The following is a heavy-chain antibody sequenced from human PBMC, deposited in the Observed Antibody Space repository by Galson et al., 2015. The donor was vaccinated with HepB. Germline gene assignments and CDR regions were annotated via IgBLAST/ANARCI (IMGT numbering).Heavy chain of an antibody. CDR1: GFTFRNYA. CDR2: IRDTGTTT. CDR3: ARDVCSGTRCYFGTTVDY. V-gene: IGHV3-23*01. J-gene: IGHJ4*02. Sequence: SLRLSCAASGFTFRNYAINWVRQAPGKGLEWVSAIRDTGTTTYYADSVKGRFTISRDNSKNTLYLQMNSLRAEDTAVYYCARDVCSGTRCYFGTTVDYWGQGTLVTVSS. D-gene: IGHD2-15*01.